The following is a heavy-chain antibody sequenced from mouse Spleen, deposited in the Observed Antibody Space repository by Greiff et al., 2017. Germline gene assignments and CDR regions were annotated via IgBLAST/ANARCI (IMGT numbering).Heavy chain of an antibody. D-gene: IGHD2-1*01. CDR1: GFTFSSYA. V-gene: IGHV5-9-3*01. CDR3: ARQKDGNYWYFDV. J-gene: IGHJ1*01. CDR2: ISSGGSYT. Sequence: EVNVVESGGGLVKPGGSLKLSCAASGFTFSSYAMSWVRQTPEKRLEWVATISSGGSYTYYPDSVKGRFTISRDNAKNTLYLQMSSLRSEDTAMYYCARQKDGNYWYFDVWGAGTTVTVSS.